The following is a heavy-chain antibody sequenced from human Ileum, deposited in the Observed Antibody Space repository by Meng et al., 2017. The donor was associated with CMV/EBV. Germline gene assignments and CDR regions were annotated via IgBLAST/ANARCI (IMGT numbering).Heavy chain of an antibody. V-gene: IGHV3-15*07. CDR2: IQTKSNGGKT. D-gene: IGHD3-10*01. CDR1: GFTISDQY. Sequence: SGFTISDQYMDWVSQDAGEGLEWVARIQTKSNGGKTDYAKFVRGRFTITRDDSIHTLYIQMNSLKTDDTAVYYCTTKHYYGSETYDYWGQGTLVTVSS. J-gene: IGHJ4*02. CDR3: TTKHYYGSETYDY.